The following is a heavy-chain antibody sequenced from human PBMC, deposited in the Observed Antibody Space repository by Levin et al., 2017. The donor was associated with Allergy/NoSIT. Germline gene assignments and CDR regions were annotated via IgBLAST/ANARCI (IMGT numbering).Heavy chain of an antibody. J-gene: IGHJ4*02. CDR1: GFTFSSYW. Sequence: GGSLRLSCAASGFTFSSYWMHWVRQAPGKGLVWVSRVNFDGSSSTYADSVKGRFTISRDNAKNTLHLEMNSLRAEDRAVYYCARGGAGHYFDYWGQGTLVTVSS. CDR3: ARGGAGHYFDY. V-gene: IGHV3-74*01. CDR2: VNFDGSSS. D-gene: IGHD3-10*01.